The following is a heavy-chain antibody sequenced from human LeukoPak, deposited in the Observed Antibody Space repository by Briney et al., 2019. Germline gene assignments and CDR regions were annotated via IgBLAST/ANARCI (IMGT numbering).Heavy chain of an antibody. D-gene: IGHD6-13*01. CDR3: ASTYSTHHNWFDP. Sequence: SETLSLTCTVSGYSISSGYYWGWIRQPPGKGLEWIGSIYHSGSTYYNPSLKSRVTISVDTSKNQFSLKLSSVTAADTAVYYCASTYSTHHNWFDPWGQGTLVTVSS. CDR2: IYHSGST. CDR1: GYSISSGYY. J-gene: IGHJ5*02. V-gene: IGHV4-38-2*02.